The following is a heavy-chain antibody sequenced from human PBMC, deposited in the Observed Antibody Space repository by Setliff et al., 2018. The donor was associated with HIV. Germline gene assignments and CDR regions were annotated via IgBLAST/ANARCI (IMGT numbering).Heavy chain of an antibody. V-gene: IGHV4-39*01. D-gene: IGHD6-19*01. J-gene: IGHJ5*02. CDR3: ARPHSGRGGGAWFDP. CDR1: GGSITSGNYY. CDR2: MIYGGDT. Sequence: PSETLSLTCIVYGGSITSGNYYWGWIRQAPGKGLEWIASMIYGGDTWYNPSLKSRVIIYVDTANNEISLRLSSVTAEDTAVYRCARPHSGRGGGAWFDPWGQGIQVTSPQ.